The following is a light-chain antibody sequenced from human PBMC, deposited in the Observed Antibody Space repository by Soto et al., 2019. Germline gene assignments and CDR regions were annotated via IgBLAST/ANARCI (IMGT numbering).Light chain of an antibody. CDR1: QAIGSG. CDR3: QRYNSYPLT. Sequence: DIQMTQSPSSLSASVGDRVTITCRASQAIGSGLAWYQQKPGKAPTSLIYDASNLQTEVPSRFSGSGSGTDLTLTISGLQPEDAATYYCQRYNSYPLTFGGGTMVEI. V-gene: IGKV1D-16*01. CDR2: DAS. J-gene: IGKJ4*01.